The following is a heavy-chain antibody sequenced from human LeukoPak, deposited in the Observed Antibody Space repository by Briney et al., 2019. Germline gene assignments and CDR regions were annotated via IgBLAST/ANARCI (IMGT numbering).Heavy chain of an antibody. CDR1: GYSISSGYY. V-gene: IGHV4-38-2*02. Sequence: PSETLSLTCTVSGYSISSGYYWGWIRQPPGKGLEWIGSIYHSGSAYYNPSLKSRVTISVDTSKNQFSLKLSSVTAADTAVYYCARDPYIYYFDYWGQGTLVTVSS. J-gene: IGHJ4*02. D-gene: IGHD2-2*02. CDR2: IYHSGSA. CDR3: ARDPYIYYFDY.